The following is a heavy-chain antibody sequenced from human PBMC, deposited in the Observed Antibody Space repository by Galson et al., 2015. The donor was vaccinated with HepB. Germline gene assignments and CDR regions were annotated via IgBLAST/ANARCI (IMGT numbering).Heavy chain of an antibody. CDR1: GFTFSSYA. Sequence: SLRLSCAASGFTFSSYATHWVRQAPGKGLEYVSAISSNGGSTYYANSVKGRFTISRDNSKNTLYLQMGSLRAEDMAVYYCARRNYYRPYAFDIWGQGTMVTVSS. V-gene: IGHV3-64*01. J-gene: IGHJ3*02. D-gene: IGHD3-10*01. CDR3: ARRNYYRPYAFDI. CDR2: ISSNGGST.